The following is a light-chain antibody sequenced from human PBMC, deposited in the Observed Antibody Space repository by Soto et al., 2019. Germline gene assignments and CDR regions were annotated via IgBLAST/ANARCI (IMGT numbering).Light chain of an antibody. Sequence: EIVLTQSPATLSLSPAERAVLPCRASQSVSTFLASFQQKPGQAPRLLLHGAASSAPGGPDRCVSGRSWGNVALTISRLETEDYAVYYYQEYIPWPPGMFGPGTNVEIK. V-gene: IGKV3-11*02. CDR2: GAA. CDR1: QSVSTF. J-gene: IGKJ1*01. CDR3: QEYIPWPPGM.